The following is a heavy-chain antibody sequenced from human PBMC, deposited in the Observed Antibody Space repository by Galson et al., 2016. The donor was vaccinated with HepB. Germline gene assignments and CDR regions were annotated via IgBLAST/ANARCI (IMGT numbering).Heavy chain of an antibody. CDR2: IHPADFDT. J-gene: IGHJ4*02. CDR3: ARPPSGSPPYYLDY. CDR1: GYSFSNYW. Sequence: QSGAEVKKPGESLKISCRGSGYSFSNYWIGWVRQMPGKGLEWMGIIHPADFDTRYSPSFPGQVTLSADKSISTAYLQWASLKASDTAIYYCARPPSGSPPYYLDYGGQGTLVTVSS. V-gene: IGHV5-51*01. D-gene: IGHD3-10*01.